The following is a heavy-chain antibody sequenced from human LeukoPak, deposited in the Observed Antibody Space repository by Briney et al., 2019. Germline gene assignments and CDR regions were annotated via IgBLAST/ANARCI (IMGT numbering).Heavy chain of an antibody. J-gene: IGHJ4*02. D-gene: IGHD6-13*01. Sequence: GESLKISCKASEYIFSTHWIGWVRQMPGKGLEWMGIIYLRDFHIKYSPSFQGQVTISADKSISTAYLQWSSLKASDTAMYYCARRAAGTVDYWGQGTLVTVSS. CDR1: EYIFSTHW. CDR2: IYLRDFHI. V-gene: IGHV5-51*01. CDR3: ARRAAGTVDY.